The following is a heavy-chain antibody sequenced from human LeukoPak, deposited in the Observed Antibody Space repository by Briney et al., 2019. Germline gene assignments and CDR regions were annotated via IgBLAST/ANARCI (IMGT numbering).Heavy chain of an antibody. CDR3: ARVRLYYYGSGSYYGVYYYMDV. V-gene: IGHV1-18*01. CDR1: GYTFTSYG. D-gene: IGHD3-10*01. Sequence: ASVTVSCKASGYTFTSYGISWVRQAPGQGLEWMGWISAYNGNTNYAQKLQGRVTMTTDTSTSTAYMEPRSLRSDDTAVYYCARVRLYYYGSGSYYGVYYYMDVWGKGTTVTVSS. J-gene: IGHJ6*03. CDR2: ISAYNGNT.